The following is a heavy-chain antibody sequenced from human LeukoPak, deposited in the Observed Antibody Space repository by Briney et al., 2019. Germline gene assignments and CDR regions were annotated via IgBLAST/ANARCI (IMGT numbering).Heavy chain of an antibody. CDR2: INTDGSST. J-gene: IGHJ4*02. CDR1: GFTFSSYS. Sequence: GGSLRLSCAASGFTFSSYSMNWVRQAPGEGLVWVSRINTDGSSTTYADSVKGRFTISRDNAKNTLYLQMNSLRAEDTAVYYCARDREFCISTSCYKPLDYWGQGTLVTVSS. CDR3: ARDREFCISTSCYKPLDY. V-gene: IGHV3-74*01. D-gene: IGHD2-2*02.